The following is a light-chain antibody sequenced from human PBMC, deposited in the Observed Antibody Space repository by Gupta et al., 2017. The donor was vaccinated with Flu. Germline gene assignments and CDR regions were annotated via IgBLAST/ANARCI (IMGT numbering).Light chain of an antibody. CDR3: GTWEDSLKNVV. V-gene: IGLV1-44*01. CDR1: NSNLRRHS. J-gene: IGLJ2*01. Sequence: TVTVYWSGGNSNLRRHSGNWYQQLPGQPPKLIIYTKKQRPSGVPDRFSGSKSGNSASLAISGTQSDDEAEYYCGTWEDSLKNVVFGGGTRLTVL. CDR2: TKK.